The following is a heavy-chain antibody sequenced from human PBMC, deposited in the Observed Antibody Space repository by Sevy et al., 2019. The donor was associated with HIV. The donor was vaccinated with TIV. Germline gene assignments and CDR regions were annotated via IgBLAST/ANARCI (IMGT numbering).Heavy chain of an antibody. V-gene: IGHV3-30*02. D-gene: IGHD3-22*01. CDR1: GFTFRNYD. Sequence: GGSLRLSCAASGFTFRNYDMHWVRQAPGKGLECMAFIRYDGSNKDYTDSVKGRFTISRDNSKNALYLLMNSLRAEDTAVYYCAKLPTSYYDSSAYFDDFHIWGQGTMVTVPS. CDR3: AKLPTSYYDSSAYFDDFHI. J-gene: IGHJ3*02. CDR2: IRYDGSNK.